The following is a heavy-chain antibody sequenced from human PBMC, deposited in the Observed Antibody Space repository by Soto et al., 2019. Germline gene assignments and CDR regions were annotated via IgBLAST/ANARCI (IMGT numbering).Heavy chain of an antibody. J-gene: IGHJ4*02. CDR2: IYSGDTDT. D-gene: IGHD3-10*01. CDR1: GYSFTSYW. V-gene: IGHV5-51*01. Sequence: PGGSLKISCKGSGYSFTSYWIGWVRQMPGKGLEWMGIIYSGDTDTRYSPSFRGQATISADKSINTAYLQGSGLKASDTAIYYCAKSVPGTYPARDMDFWGQGTPVTVSS. CDR3: AKSVPGTYPARDMDF.